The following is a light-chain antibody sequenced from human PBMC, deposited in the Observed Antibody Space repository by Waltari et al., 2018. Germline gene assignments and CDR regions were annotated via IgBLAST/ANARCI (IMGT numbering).Light chain of an antibody. J-gene: IGLJ2*01. CDR1: SSDVGGHDY. V-gene: IGLV2-14*03. Sequence: QSALSQPASVSGSPGQSIISCTGASSDVGGHDYFSWYQQHPGKAPKLIIRDVNNRPSGVSNRFSGSKSGNTASLTISGLQAEDEADYYCSSYSTSSSLILFGEGTKVTVL. CDR3: SSYSTSSSLIL. CDR2: DVN.